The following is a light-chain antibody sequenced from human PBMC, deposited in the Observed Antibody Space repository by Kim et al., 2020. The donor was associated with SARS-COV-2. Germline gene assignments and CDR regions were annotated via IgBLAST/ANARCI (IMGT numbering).Light chain of an antibody. Sequence: VTISCTGSSSNIGAGYDVHWYQQLPGTAPKLLIYGNSNRPSGVPDRFSGSKSGTSASLAITGLQAEDEADYYCQSYDSSLSGYVVFGGGTKLTVL. CDR1: SSNIGAGYD. CDR2: GNS. CDR3: QSYDSSLSGYVV. J-gene: IGLJ2*01. V-gene: IGLV1-40*01.